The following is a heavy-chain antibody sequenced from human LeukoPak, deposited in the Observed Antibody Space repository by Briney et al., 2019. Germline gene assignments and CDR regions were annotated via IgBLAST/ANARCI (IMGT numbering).Heavy chain of an antibody. CDR3: ARGHYDSSGCYPPHSDY. CDR2: INHSGST. D-gene: IGHD3-22*01. V-gene: IGHV4-34*01. Sequence: PSETLSLACAVYGGSFSGYYWSWIRQPPGKGLEWIGEINHSGSTDYNPSLKSRVTISVDTSKNQFSLKLSSVTAADTAVYYCARGHYDSSGCYPPHSDYWGQGTLVTVSS. CDR1: GGSFSGYY. J-gene: IGHJ4*02.